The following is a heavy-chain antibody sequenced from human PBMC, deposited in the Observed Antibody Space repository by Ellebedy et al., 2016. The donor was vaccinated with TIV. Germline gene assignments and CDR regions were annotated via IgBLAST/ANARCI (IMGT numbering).Heavy chain of an antibody. CDR3: ARAYCSGGSCYSADYFDY. CDR2: ISGSGGNT. CDR1: GFTFSSYT. D-gene: IGHD2-15*01. Sequence: GESLKISCAASGFTFSSYTMSWVRQAPGKGLEWVSAISGSGGNTYYVDSVKGRFIISRDNSKNTLFLQMNSLRAEDTAVYYCARAYCSGGSCYSADYFDYWGQGTLVTVSS. J-gene: IGHJ4*02. V-gene: IGHV3-23*01.